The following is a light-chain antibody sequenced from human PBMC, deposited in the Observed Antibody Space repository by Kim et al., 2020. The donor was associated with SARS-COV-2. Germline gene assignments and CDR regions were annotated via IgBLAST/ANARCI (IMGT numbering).Light chain of an antibody. CDR2: GAS. J-gene: IGKJ1*01. V-gene: IGKV3-20*01. Sequence: SPGESATLSCRASQRVSSSYLAWYQQKPGQAPRLLIYGASSRATGIPDRFSGSGSGTDFTLTISRLDPEDFAVYYCQQFHSAQWTFGQGTKVEIK. CDR1: QRVSSSY. CDR3: QQFHSAQWT.